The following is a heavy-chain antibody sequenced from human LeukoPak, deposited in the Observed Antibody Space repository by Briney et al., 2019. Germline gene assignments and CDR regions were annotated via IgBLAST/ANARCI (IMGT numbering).Heavy chain of an antibody. D-gene: IGHD2-2*01. V-gene: IGHV1-18*01. CDR1: GYTFTSYG. CDR3: ARVPPPIKSYAPDALDI. J-gene: IGHJ3*02. CDR2: ISAYNGNT. Sequence: ASVKVSCKASGYTFTSYGISWVRQAPGQGLEWMGWISAYNGNTNYAQKLQGRVTMTTDTSTSTAYMELRSLRSDDTAVYYCARVPPPIKSYAPDALDIWGQGTMVTVSS.